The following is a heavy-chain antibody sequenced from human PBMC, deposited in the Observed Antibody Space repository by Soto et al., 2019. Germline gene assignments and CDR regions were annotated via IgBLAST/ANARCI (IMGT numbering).Heavy chain of an antibody. D-gene: IGHD1-1*01. CDR3: AREGRMGTFDY. CDR2: FYYSGST. CDR1: GGSVSGGSYF. Sequence: ASETLSLTCTVSGGSVSGGSYFWSWVRQPPGKGLEWIGYFYYSGSTKYNPSLKSRVTILEDTSKNQFSLKLNSVTAADTAVYYCAREGRMGTFDYWGQGALVTV. V-gene: IGHV4-61*01. J-gene: IGHJ4*02.